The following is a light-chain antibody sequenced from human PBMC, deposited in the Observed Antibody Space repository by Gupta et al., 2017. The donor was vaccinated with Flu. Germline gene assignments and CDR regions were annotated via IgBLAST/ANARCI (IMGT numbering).Light chain of an antibody. V-gene: IGLV2-14*04. J-gene: IGLJ1*01. CDR2: DVS. CDR1: SSDVGGYNY. CDR3: SSYTSSSTLEV. Sequence: SSDVGGYNYVSWYQQYPGKAPKLMISDVSNRPSGVSNRFSGSKSGNTASLTISVLQAEDEADYYCSSYTSSSTLEVFGTGTKVTVL.